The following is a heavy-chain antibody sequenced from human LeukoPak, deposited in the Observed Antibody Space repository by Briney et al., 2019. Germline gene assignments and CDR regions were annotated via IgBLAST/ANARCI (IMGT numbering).Heavy chain of an antibody. CDR3: ARDRDYVFDY. CDR2: INSDRYRNTI. J-gene: IGHJ4*02. D-gene: IGHD4-17*01. CDR1: GFTLSSYS. Sequence: GGSLRLSCGASGFTLSSYSMNWVRQAPGKGLEWISYINSDRYRNTIYYADTVKGRFTISRDNAKSSLYLQLNSLRDEDTAIYYCARDRDYVFDYWGQGTLVTVSS. V-gene: IGHV3-48*02.